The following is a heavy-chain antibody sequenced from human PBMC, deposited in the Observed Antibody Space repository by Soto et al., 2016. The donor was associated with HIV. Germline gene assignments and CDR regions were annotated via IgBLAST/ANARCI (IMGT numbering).Heavy chain of an antibody. Sequence: QVQLEQSGAEVKKPGASVMLSCKASGYTFTNYYMHWVRQAPGQGLEWMGGINPSSGNTIYALKFQARITVTSDTSTRTVYMELSSLRSDDTAVYYCARDAFRPGVSEYDYWGQGTLVIVSS. CDR3: ARDAFRPGVSEYDY. CDR1: GYTFTNYY. J-gene: IGHJ4*02. D-gene: IGHD3-10*01. V-gene: IGHV1-46*01. CDR2: INPSSGNT.